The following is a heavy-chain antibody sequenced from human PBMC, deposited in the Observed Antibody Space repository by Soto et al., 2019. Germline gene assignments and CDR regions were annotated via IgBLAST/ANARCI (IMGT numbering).Heavy chain of an antibody. Sequence: SETLSLTCTVSGGSISSYYWSWIRQPPGKGLEWIGYIYYSGSTNYNPSLKSRVTISVDTSKNQFSLKLSSVTAADTAVYYCARQLVEYSSPDAFDIWGQGTMLTVSS. CDR2: IYYSGST. CDR1: GGSISSYY. CDR3: ARQLVEYSSPDAFDI. D-gene: IGHD6-6*01. V-gene: IGHV4-59*08. J-gene: IGHJ3*02.